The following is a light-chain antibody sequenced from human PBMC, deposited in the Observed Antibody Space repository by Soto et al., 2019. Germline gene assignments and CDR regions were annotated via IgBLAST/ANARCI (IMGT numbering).Light chain of an antibody. CDR2: GNT. CDR3: QSYDRSLSAYV. CDR1: SSNIGAVYD. Sequence: QSVLTQPPSVSGAPGQRVTISGTGSSSNIGAVYDVHWYQQLPGTAPKLLIYGNTHRPSGVPDRFSGSKSGTSASLAITGRQAEDEADYYCQSYDRSLSAYVLGPGTTLTVL. J-gene: IGLJ1*01. V-gene: IGLV1-40*01.